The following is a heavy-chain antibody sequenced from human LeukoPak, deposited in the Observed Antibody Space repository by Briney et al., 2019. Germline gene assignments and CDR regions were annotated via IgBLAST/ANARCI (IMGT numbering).Heavy chain of an antibody. CDR3: ARGPSGYHNT. Sequence: GGSLRLSCAASGFNFGSYSMTWVRQAPGKGLELVANIKQDRSEKYYVDSVKGRFTISRDNSKNTLYLQMNSLRAEDTAVYYCARGPSGYHNTGGQGTLVTVSS. J-gene: IGHJ4*02. CDR1: GFNFGSYS. CDR2: IKQDRSEK. V-gene: IGHV3-7*01. D-gene: IGHD5-12*01.